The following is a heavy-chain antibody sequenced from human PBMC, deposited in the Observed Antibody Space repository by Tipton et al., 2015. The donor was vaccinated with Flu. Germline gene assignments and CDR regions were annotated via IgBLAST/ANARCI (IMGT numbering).Heavy chain of an antibody. CDR3: AKDDGDYYDSSGYYGYFDY. Sequence: SLRLSCAASGFTFSSYGMHWVRQAPSKGLEWVAFIRYDGSNKYYADSVKGRFTISRDNSKNTLYLQMSSLRAEDTAVYYCAKDDGDYYDSSGYYGYFDYWGQGTLVTVSS. V-gene: IGHV3-30*02. D-gene: IGHD3-22*01. CDR2: IRYDGSNK. CDR1: GFTFSSYG. J-gene: IGHJ4*02.